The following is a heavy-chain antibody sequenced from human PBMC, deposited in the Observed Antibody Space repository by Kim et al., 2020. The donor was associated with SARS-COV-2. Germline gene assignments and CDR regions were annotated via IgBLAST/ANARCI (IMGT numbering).Heavy chain of an antibody. Sequence: GGSLRLSCAASGFTFSSYTMNWVRQAPGKGLEWVSSISSGSNYIYYADSVKGRFTISRDNAKNSLYLQMNSLRAEDTAMYYCARYSPLPYYFDYWGQGTL. CDR1: GFTFSSYT. CDR2: ISSGSNYI. CDR3: ARYSPLPYYFDY. J-gene: IGHJ4*02. V-gene: IGHV3-21*01. D-gene: IGHD4-4*01.